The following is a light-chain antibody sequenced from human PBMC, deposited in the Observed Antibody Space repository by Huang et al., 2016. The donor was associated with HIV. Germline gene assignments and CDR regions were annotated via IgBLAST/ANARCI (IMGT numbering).Light chain of an antibody. Sequence: IVLTQSPATLSLSPGERATHTCGASQSVRNNYPAWYQQKPGLAPRLLIYDAHVRGTGIPHRFSGSGSGTDFTLTISRQEPEDFAMYYCQQYSTSSYTFGQGTKVDI. V-gene: IGKV3D-20*01. CDR2: DAH. CDR3: QQYSTSSYT. J-gene: IGKJ2*01. CDR1: QSVRNNY.